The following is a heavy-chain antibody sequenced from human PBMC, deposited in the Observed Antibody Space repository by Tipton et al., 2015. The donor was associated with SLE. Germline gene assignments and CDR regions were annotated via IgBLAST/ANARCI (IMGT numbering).Heavy chain of an antibody. Sequence: SLRLSCAASGFTFSSYSMNWVRQSPGKGLEWVSLVSGGGGITHYADSVRGRFTISRDNSKNTLSLQLNTLRADDTAVYYCAKDRYCGGGTCFASYFDLWGQGTPVTVSS. J-gene: IGHJ4*02. CDR2: VSGGGGIT. CDR1: GFTFSSYS. V-gene: IGHV3-23*01. D-gene: IGHD2-21*01. CDR3: AKDRYCGGGTCFASYFDL.